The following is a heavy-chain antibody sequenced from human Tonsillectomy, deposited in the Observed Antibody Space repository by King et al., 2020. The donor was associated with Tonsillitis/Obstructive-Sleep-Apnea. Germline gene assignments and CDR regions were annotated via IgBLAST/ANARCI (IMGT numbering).Heavy chain of an antibody. CDR3: ARRNYDFWSGNYYYYMDV. J-gene: IGHJ6*03. Sequence: VQLVESGGGLVQPGGSLRLSCAASGFTFSSYSMNWVRQAPGKGLEWVSYISSSSSTIYYADSVKGRFTISRDNAKNSLYLQMNSLRDEDTAVYYCARRNYDFWSGNYYYYMDVWGKGPRSPSP. D-gene: IGHD3-3*01. V-gene: IGHV3-48*02. CDR1: GFTFSSYS. CDR2: ISSSSSTI.